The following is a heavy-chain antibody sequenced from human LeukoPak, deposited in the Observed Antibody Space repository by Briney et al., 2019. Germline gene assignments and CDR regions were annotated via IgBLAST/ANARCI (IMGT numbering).Heavy chain of an antibody. CDR1: GGSFSGYY. CDR3: ASTYYYNSGSFFFDY. D-gene: IGHD3-10*01. Sequence: PSETLSLTCAVYGGSFSGYYWSWIRQPPGKGLEWIGEINHSGSTNYNPSLKSRVTISVDTSKNQFSLKLSSVTAADTAVYYCASTYYYNSGSFFFDYWGQGTLVTVSS. V-gene: IGHV4-34*01. J-gene: IGHJ4*02. CDR2: INHSGST.